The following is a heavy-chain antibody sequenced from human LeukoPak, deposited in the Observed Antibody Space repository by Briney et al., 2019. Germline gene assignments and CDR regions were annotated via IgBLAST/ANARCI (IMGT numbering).Heavy chain of an antibody. D-gene: IGHD3-3*01. V-gene: IGHV3-7*01. Sequence: GGSLRLSCAASGFTFSSYWMSWVRQAPGKGLEWVANIKQDGSEKYYVDSVKGRFTISRDNAKNSLYLQMNSLRAEDTAVYYCARRRGPDYDFCSGYPPYYYGMDVWGQGTTVTVSS. J-gene: IGHJ6*02. CDR2: IKQDGSEK. CDR1: GFTFSSYW. CDR3: ARRRGPDYDFCSGYPPYYYGMDV.